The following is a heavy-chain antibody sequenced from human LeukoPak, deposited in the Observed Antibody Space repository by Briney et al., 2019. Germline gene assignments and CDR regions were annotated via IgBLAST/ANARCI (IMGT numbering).Heavy chain of an antibody. CDR2: IYHTGTT. D-gene: IGHD1-26*01. Sequence: SQTLSLTCTVSGGLISRIEYYWCWIRQSPVKGLEWLGHIYHTGTTLYSPHLNNRLTVSVDSSRNQFSLTLNSVTAADTAVYYCASVSVWELATHPGGSFDYWGRGILVTVSS. J-gene: IGHJ4*02. CDR1: GGLISRIEYY. V-gene: IGHV4-30-4*01. CDR3: ASVSVWELATHPGGSFDY.